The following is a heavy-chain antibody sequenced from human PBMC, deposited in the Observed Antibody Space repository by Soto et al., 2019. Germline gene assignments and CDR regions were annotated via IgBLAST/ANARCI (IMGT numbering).Heavy chain of an antibody. CDR2: INPSGGST. CDR3: ARNDKSGLDY. Sequence: QVQLVQSGAEVKKPGASMQVSCKASGYSFTTYYIHWVRQAPGQGLEWVGFINPSGGSTSYAQKFQGRVTMTRDTSTTTVSMELRSLRSEDTAVYYCARNDKSGLDYWGQGTLVTVSS. CDR1: GYSFTTYY. J-gene: IGHJ4*02. V-gene: IGHV1-46*01. D-gene: IGHD1-1*01.